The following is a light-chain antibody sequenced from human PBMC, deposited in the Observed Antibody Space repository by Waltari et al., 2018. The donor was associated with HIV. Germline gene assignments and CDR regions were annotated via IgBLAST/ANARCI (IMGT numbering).Light chain of an antibody. CDR3: QQYYSVPPT. J-gene: IGKJ1*01. V-gene: IGKV4-1*01. CDR1: QTVLYTSNNINY. Sequence: IVLSQSPDPLPLSLGWRATIPCKSSQTVLYTSNNINYLAWYQQKPEQPPNLLIYWASTRESGVPDRFSGGGSGTDFTLTISSLQAEDVAVYFCQQYYSVPPTFGQGTKVEIK. CDR2: WAS.